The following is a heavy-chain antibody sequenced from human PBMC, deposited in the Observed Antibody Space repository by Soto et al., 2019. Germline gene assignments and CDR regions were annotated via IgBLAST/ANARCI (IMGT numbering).Heavy chain of an antibody. V-gene: IGHV3-21*01. CDR3: TREDSIIIPAVADF. D-gene: IGHD6-19*01. J-gene: IGHJ4*02. CDR1: GFTFTNYG. Sequence: GGSLRLSCAVSGFTFTNYGFNWVRQAPGKGLEWVSSVSKSDYTYYSDSVKGRFTISRDNAKNSVPLQMNNLRAEDTAVYYCTREDSIIIPAVADFWGQGTLVTVSS. CDR2: VSKSDYT.